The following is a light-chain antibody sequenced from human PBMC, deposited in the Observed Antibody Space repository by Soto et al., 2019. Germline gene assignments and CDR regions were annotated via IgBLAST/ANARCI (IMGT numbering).Light chain of an antibody. CDR3: SSYAGSNMYV. V-gene: IGLV2-8*01. CDR1: NSDVGRYNY. CDR2: EVA. Sequence: QSVLTQPPSASGSPGQSVTISCTGTNSDVGRYNYVSWYQQHPGKAPKLMISEVAKRPSGVPDRFSGSKSGNTASLTVSGLQAEDEADYYCSSYAGSNMYVFGTGTRSPS. J-gene: IGLJ1*01.